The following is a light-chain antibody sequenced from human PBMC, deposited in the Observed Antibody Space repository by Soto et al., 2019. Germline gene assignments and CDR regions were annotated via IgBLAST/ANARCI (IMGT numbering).Light chain of an antibody. V-gene: IGKV1-39*01. Sequence: DIQMTQSPLSLSASVGDRVTITCRASRNIASYVNWYHQKPGKAPGLLISSASSLQSGVPSRFSGSGSGTDFTLTISSLQPEDFAIYYCQQSFTVPWTFGQGTKVEIK. CDR2: SAS. J-gene: IGKJ1*01. CDR1: RNIASY. CDR3: QQSFTVPWT.